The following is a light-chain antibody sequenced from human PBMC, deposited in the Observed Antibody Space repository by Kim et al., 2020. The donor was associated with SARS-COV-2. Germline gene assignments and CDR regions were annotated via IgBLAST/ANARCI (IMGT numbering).Light chain of an antibody. Sequence: KTVTIPCTRSSGRIASNYVQWYQQRPGSSPTTVIYEDNQRPSGVPDRFSGSIDRSSNSASLTISGLKTEDEADYYCQSYDSSANWVFGGGTKLTVL. V-gene: IGLV6-57*01. CDR2: EDN. CDR3: QSYDSSANWV. J-gene: IGLJ3*02. CDR1: SGRIASNY.